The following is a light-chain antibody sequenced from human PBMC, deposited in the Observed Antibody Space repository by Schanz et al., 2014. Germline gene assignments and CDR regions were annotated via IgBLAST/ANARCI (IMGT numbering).Light chain of an antibody. CDR3: CSYAGSSTSWV. V-gene: IGLV2-23*01. CDR1: SSDVGSYNL. Sequence: QSALTQPASVSGSPGQSITISCTGTSSDVGSYNLVSWYQQHPGKAPKLMIYEGSKRPSGVSNRFSGSKSANTASLTISGLQAEDEADYYCCSYAGSSTSWVFGGGTKLTVL. J-gene: IGLJ3*02. CDR2: EGS.